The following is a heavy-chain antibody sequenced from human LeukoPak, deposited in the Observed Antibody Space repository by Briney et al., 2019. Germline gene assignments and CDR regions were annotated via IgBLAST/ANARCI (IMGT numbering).Heavy chain of an antibody. D-gene: IGHD6-13*01. CDR3: ARSEYSSSWYSY. V-gene: IGHV1-2*02. J-gene: IGHJ4*02. Sequence: ASVKVSCKASGYPFTGYYMHWVRQAPGQGLEWMGWINPNSGGTDYARKFQGRVTMTRDTSISTAYMELSRLRSDDTAVYYCARSEYSSSWYSYWGQGTLLTVSS. CDR1: GYPFTGYY. CDR2: INPNSGGT.